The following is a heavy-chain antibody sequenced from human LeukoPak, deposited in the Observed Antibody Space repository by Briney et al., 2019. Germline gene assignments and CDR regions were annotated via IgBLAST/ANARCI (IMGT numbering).Heavy chain of an antibody. CDR1: GGSFSGYY. Sequence: SETLSLTCAVYGGSFSGYYWSWIRQPPGKGLEWIGEINHSGSTNYNPSLKSRVTISVDTPKNQFSLKLSSVTAADTAVYYCARRLPPSVNSGQTHRSPTRYFDYWGQGTLVTVSS. CDR3: ARRLPPSVNSGQTHRSPTRYFDY. CDR2: INHSGST. J-gene: IGHJ4*02. D-gene: IGHD4-23*01. V-gene: IGHV4-34*01.